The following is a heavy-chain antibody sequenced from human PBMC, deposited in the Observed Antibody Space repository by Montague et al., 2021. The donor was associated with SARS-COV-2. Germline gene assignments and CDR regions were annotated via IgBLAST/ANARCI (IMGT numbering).Heavy chain of an antibody. CDR1: GASIRDYY. Sequence: SETLSLTCTVSGASIRDYYWSWIRQPPGKGLEWIGYIYESGSTKSNPSLTSRLIMSVDTSRNQFSLTLSSVTTADTAVYYCARDRGLSGFNGYDPLYFYGMDVWGQGTTVIVSS. D-gene: IGHD5-12*01. CDR2: IYESGST. V-gene: IGHV4-59*01. CDR3: ARDRGLSGFNGYDPLYFYGMDV. J-gene: IGHJ6*02.